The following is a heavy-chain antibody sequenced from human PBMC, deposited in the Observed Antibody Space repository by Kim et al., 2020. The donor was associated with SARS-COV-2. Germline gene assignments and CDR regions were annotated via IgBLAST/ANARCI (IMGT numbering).Heavy chain of an antibody. J-gene: IGHJ5*02. V-gene: IGHV3-23*01. D-gene: IGHD2-21*01. Sequence: GGSLRLSCAASGFSFSHSAMSWVRLTPGKGLEWVSAISGSAASIFYADSVKGRFTISRDNSKNTLYLQMNGLRAEDTATYYCARDPWGHYDGVGDYFNPNGLDRWGQGTLVNVSS. CDR1: GFSFSHSA. CDR2: ISGSAASI. CDR3: ARDPWGHYDGVGDYFNPNGLDR.